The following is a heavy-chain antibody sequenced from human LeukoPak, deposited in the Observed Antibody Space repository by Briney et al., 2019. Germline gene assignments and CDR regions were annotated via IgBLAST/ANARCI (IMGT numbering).Heavy chain of an antibody. CDR1: GFIFNNYV. CDR2: ILFDGSKQ. V-gene: IGHV3-30*18. CDR3: AKTLGYNYGYVEN. Sequence: GGSLRLSGAASGFIFNNYVMHWVRQAPGRWLEWVTVILFDGSKQWYVDSVRGRFTISRDNSKNTLYLQMNSLRAEDTAVYYCAKTLGYNYGYVENWGQGTLVTVSS. D-gene: IGHD5-18*01. J-gene: IGHJ4*02.